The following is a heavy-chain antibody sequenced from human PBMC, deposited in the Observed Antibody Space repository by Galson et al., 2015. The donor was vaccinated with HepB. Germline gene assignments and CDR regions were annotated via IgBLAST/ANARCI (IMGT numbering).Heavy chain of an antibody. CDR1: GFTFTRYA. Sequence: SLRLSCAASGFTFTRYAIHWVRQAPGKGLEWVAFISYDGSNKFYGEFVKGRFTISRDNSKNTVYVQMNRLKPEDTAVYYGARDMGKVTPNYFDYWGQGTLVTVSS. CDR3: ARDMGKVTPNYFDY. D-gene: IGHD2-21*02. CDR2: ISYDGSNK. J-gene: IGHJ4*02. V-gene: IGHV3-30-3*01.